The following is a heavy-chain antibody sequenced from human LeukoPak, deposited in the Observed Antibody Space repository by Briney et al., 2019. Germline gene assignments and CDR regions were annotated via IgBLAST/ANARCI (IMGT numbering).Heavy chain of an antibody. CDR2: IKQDGSEK. V-gene: IGHV3-7*04. CDR3: ARGGGLDV. CDR1: GFTFTNYW. Sequence: GGSLRLSCAASGFTFTNYWMSWVRQAPGKGLEWVANIKQDGSEKYYVDSVEGRFTISRDNAKNSLYLQMNSLRAEDTAVYFCARGGGLDVWGQGATVTVSS. J-gene: IGHJ6*02.